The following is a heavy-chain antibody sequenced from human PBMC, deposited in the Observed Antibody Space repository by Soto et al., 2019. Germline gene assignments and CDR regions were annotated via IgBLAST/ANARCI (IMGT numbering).Heavy chain of an antibody. V-gene: IGHV4-39*07. J-gene: IGHJ6*02. CDR1: GGSISSFGYY. CDR3: AIGMVPFNFGVGYYGMDV. Sequence: SETLSLTCTVSGGSISSFGYYWGWIRQSPGKGLEWIGSIDYSGTTYHNLSLKSRVTISVDTSKNQFSLKLSSVTAADTAVYYCAIGMVPFNFGVGYYGMDVWGQGTTVTVSS. D-gene: IGHD2-8*01. CDR2: IDYSGTT.